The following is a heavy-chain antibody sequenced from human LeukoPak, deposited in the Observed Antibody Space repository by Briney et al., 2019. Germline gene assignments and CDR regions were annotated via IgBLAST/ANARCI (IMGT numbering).Heavy chain of an antibody. V-gene: IGHV4-59*01. J-gene: IGHJ4*02. Sequence: PSETLSLTCTVSGGSISSYYWSWIRQPPGKGLEWIGYIYYSGSTNYNPSLKSRVTISVDTSKNQFSLKLSSVTAADTAVYYCARGFYYYDTSGRGFYFDYWGQGTLVTVSS. CDR3: ARGFYYYDTSGRGFYFDY. D-gene: IGHD3-22*01. CDR2: IYYSGST. CDR1: GGSISSYY.